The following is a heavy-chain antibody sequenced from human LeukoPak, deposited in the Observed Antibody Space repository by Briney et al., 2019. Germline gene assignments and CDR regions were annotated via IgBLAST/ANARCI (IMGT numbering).Heavy chain of an antibody. CDR1: GFTFRSNW. CDR3: LGVSYYYDSSGYRMNAFDI. V-gene: IGHV3-23*01. D-gene: IGHD3-22*01. Sequence: PGGSLRLSCAASGFTFRSNWMHWVRQAPGKGLERVSAISGSGGSTYYADSVKGRFTISRDNSKNTLYLQMNSLRAEDTAVYYCLGVSYYYDSSGYRMNAFDIWGQGTMVTVSS. J-gene: IGHJ3*02. CDR2: ISGSGGST.